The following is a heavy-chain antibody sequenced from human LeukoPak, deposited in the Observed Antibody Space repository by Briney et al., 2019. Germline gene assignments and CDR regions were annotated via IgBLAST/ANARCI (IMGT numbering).Heavy chain of an antibody. CDR3: ARDSRMAKSFDY. J-gene: IGHJ4*02. CDR2: IYYSGST. V-gene: IGHV4-39*07. CDR1: GGSIRSSSYY. Sequence: SETLSLTCTVSGGSIRSSSYYWGWIRQPPGKGLEGIGSIYYSGSTYYNPSLKSRVTISVDTSKNQFSLKLSSVTAADTAVYYCARDSRMAKSFDYWGQGTLVTVSS. D-gene: IGHD5-24*01.